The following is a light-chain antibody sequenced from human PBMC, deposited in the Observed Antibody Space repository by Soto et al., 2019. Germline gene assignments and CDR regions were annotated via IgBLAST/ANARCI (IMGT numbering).Light chain of an antibody. CDR1: QSVSSNY. J-gene: IGKJ1*01. V-gene: IGKV3-20*01. CDR2: AAS. Sequence: EVVLTQSPGTLSLSPGGRATLSCRASQSVSSNYLAWYQQKLGQAPRLLIFAASSRATGIPDRFSGSGSGTDFTLTISRLEPEDFAVYYWQQYGGLPRTFGQGTKVEI. CDR3: QQYGGLPRT.